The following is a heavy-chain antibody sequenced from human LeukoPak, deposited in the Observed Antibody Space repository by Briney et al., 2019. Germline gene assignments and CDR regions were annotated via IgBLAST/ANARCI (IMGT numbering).Heavy chain of an antibody. J-gene: IGHJ4*02. CDR3: ARGGYSYGYDPSDY. CDR1: GDSISDYD. CDR2: MSYSGST. Sequence: SETLSLTCTVSGDSISDYDWSWIRQPPGKGLEWIGYMSYSGSTNYNPSLKSRFTMSVDMSKNQFSLRLTSVTAADTAVYYCARGGYSYGYDPSDYWGQGTLVTVSS. D-gene: IGHD5-18*01. V-gene: IGHV4-59*08.